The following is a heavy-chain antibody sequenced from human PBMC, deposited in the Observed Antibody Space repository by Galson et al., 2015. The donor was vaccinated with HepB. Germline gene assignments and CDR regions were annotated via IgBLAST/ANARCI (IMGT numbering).Heavy chain of an antibody. CDR2: ISYDGSNK. D-gene: IGHD4-17*01. CDR1: GFTFSSYA. Sequence: SLRLSCAASGFTFSSYAMHWVRQAPGKGLEWVAVISYDGSNKYYADSVKGRFTISRDNSKNTLYLQMNSLRAEDTAVYYCARGASTGALDYWGQGTLVTVSS. J-gene: IGHJ4*02. V-gene: IGHV3-30*04. CDR3: ARGASTGALDY.